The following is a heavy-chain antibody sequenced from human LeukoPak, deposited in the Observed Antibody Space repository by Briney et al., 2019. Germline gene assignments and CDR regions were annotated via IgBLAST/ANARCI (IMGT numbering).Heavy chain of an antibody. V-gene: IGHV4-38-2*01. Sequence: SGTLSLTCAVSGYSISNGNYWVWIRQPPGKGLEWIGSLYHSDSTYYNPSLKRRVTMSVDTSKNQFSLKLSFVTAADTAVYYCARQYVSYYYYSVDVWGKGITVTVSS. CDR2: LYHSDST. CDR3: ARQYVSYYYYSVDV. CDR1: GYSISNGNY. J-gene: IGHJ6*03. D-gene: IGHD3-16*01.